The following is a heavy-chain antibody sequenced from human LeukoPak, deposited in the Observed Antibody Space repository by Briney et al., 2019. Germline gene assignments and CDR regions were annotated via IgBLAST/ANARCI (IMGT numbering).Heavy chain of an antibody. J-gene: IGHJ4*02. V-gene: IGHV1-69*13. Sequence: SVKVSCKASGGTFSSYAISWVRQAPGQGLEWMGGIIPIFGTANYAQKFQGRVTITADESTSTAYMELSSLRSEDTAVYYCARALYYGSGSSYYFDYWGQGTLVTVSS. CDR2: IIPIFGTA. D-gene: IGHD3-10*01. CDR1: GGTFSSYA. CDR3: ARALYYGSGSSYYFDY.